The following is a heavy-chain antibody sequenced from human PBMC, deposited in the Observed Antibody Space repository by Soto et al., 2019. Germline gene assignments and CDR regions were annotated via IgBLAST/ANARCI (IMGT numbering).Heavy chain of an antibody. J-gene: IGHJ4*02. V-gene: IGHV3-15*01. CDR3: ATGQYFDS. CDR2: IKSIYNGGTI. Sequence: GSLRLSCVGSGFTFSNAWMSWVRQAPGKGLEWVGRIKSIYNGGTIEYAAPVKGRFIITRDDSRATVFLQMNSLKTEDTAVYYCATGQYFDSWGQGTQVTVSS. CDR1: GFTFSNAW.